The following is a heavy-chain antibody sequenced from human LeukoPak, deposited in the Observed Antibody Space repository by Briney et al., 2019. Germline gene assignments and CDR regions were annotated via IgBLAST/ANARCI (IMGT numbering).Heavy chain of an antibody. CDR3: VKDVGGSYAFDY. J-gene: IGHJ4*02. Sequence: GGSLRLSCSASGFTLSRYAMHWVRQAPGKGLEYVSGINDNGGRTHYGDSVKGRFSISRDDSKNTLHLQMSTLRAEDTALYYCVKDVGGSYAFDYWGQGILVTVAS. V-gene: IGHV3-64D*09. CDR1: GFTLSRYA. CDR2: INDNGGRT. D-gene: IGHD1-26*01.